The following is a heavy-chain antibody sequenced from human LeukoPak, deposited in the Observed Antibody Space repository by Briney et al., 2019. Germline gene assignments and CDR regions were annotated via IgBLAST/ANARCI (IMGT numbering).Heavy chain of an antibody. D-gene: IGHD5-24*01. Sequence: TSSETLSLTCTVSGGSINTYYWSWIRQPPGKGLEWIGYIYYSGSTNYNPSLKSRVTISVDTSKNQFSLKLSSVTAADTAVYYCARLDRRDGYTIDYWGQGTLVTVSS. CDR3: ARLDRRDGYTIDY. J-gene: IGHJ4*02. CDR2: IYYSGST. V-gene: IGHV4-59*08. CDR1: GGSINTYY.